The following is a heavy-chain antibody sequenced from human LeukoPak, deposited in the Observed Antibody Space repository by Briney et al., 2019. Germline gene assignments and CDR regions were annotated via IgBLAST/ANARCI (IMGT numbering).Heavy chain of an antibody. Sequence: GRSLRLSCAASGFTFDDYAMHWVRQAPGKGLEWVSGISWNSGSIGYADSVKGRFTSSRDNAKNSLYLQMNSLRAEDTALYYCAKSIEGSGSYYDSYFDYWGQGTLVTVSS. V-gene: IGHV3-9*01. D-gene: IGHD3-10*01. CDR1: GFTFDDYA. CDR2: ISWNSGSI. J-gene: IGHJ4*02. CDR3: AKSIEGSGSYYDSYFDY.